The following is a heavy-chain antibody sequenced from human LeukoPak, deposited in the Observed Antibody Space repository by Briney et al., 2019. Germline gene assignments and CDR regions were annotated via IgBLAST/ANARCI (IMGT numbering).Heavy chain of an antibody. Sequence: SETLSLTCTVSGGSISSYYWSWIRQPPGKGLEWIGYIYYSGSTNYNPSLKSRVTISVDTSKNQFSLKLSSVTAADTAVYYCARHIVGAIRTEYYYYYYMDVWGQGTMVTV. CDR1: GGSISSYY. J-gene: IGHJ6*03. D-gene: IGHD1-26*01. CDR3: ARHIVGAIRTEYYYYYYMDV. V-gene: IGHV4-59*01. CDR2: IYYSGST.